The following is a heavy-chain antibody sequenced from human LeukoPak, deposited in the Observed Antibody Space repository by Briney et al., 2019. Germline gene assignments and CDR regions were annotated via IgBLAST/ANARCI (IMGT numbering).Heavy chain of an antibody. J-gene: IGHJ5*02. CDR3: VRDLRPYSSGPNRET. V-gene: IGHV1-2*02. CDR2: INPNSGGT. D-gene: IGHD3-22*01. Sequence: ASVKVSCKASGYTFTGYYMHWVRQAPGQGLEWMGWINPNSGGTNYAQKFQGRVTMTRDTSISTAYMELSRLRSDDTAVYYCVRDLRPYSSGPNRETWGQGTLVTVSS. CDR1: GYTFTGYY.